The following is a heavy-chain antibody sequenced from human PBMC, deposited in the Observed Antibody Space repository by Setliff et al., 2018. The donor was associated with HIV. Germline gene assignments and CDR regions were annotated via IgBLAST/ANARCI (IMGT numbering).Heavy chain of an antibody. J-gene: IGHJ5*02. D-gene: IGHD3-16*01. CDR3: ARGRLRTVTSLIKKRASYTWLDP. CDR1: GGPFSGDY. V-gene: IGHV4-34*01. Sequence: PSETRSLTCAVYGGPFSGDYWVWIRQSPGKGLEWIGDISQTRSTNYDPSLKSRVTISLDTSKNQLSLKLTSVSAADTAVYYCARGRLRTVTSLIKKRASYTWLDPWGQGTLVTVSS. CDR2: ISQTRST.